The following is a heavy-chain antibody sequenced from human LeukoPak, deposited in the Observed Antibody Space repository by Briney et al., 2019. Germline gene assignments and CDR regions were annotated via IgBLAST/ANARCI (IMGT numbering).Heavy chain of an antibody. D-gene: IGHD3-10*01. J-gene: IGHJ4*02. V-gene: IGHV3-33*01. CDR1: GFTFSSYG. CDR2: IWYDGSNK. CDR3: AREFVSGSGSYLFDY. Sequence: GGSLRLSCAASGFTFSSYGMHWVRQAPGKGLEWVAVIWYDGSNKYYADSVKGRFTISRDNPKNTLYLQMNSLRAEDTAVYYCAREFVSGSGSYLFDYWGQGTLVTVSS.